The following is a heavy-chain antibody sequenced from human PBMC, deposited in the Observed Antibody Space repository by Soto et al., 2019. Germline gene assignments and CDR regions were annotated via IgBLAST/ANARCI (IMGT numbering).Heavy chain of an antibody. J-gene: IGHJ4*02. D-gene: IGHD1-1*01. CDR2: IYGGGTT. Sequence: EVQLVESGGGLIQPGGSLRLSCAASGFTVSSKYMTWVRQAPGKGLEWVSVIYGGGTTYYADSVKGRFTISRDNSKNTLSLHMNSLRAEDPAVYYCLPTTGGPGFDFWGQGTLVTVSS. CDR1: GFTVSSKY. V-gene: IGHV3-53*01. CDR3: LPTTGGPGFDF.